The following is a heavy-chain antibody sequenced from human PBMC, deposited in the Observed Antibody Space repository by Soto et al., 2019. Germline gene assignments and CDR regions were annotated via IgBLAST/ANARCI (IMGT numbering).Heavy chain of an antibody. CDR3: ARDLPPSPYCSGGSCYRPRRSGQAGFDP. D-gene: IGHD2-15*01. CDR1: GGTFSSYA. J-gene: IGHJ5*02. CDR2: IIPIFGTA. Sequence: GASVKVSCKASGGTFSSYAISWVRQAPGQGLEWMGGIIPIFGTANYAQKFQGRVTITADESTSTAYMELSSLRSEDTAVYYCARDLPPSPYCSGGSCYRPRRSGQAGFDPWGQGTLVTVSS. V-gene: IGHV1-69*13.